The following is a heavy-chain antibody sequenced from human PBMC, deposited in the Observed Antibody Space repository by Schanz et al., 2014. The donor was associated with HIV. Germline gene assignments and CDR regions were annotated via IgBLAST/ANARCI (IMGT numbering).Heavy chain of an antibody. CDR2: ISESGGRS. D-gene: IGHD3-22*01. Sequence: EVQLVESGGGLVKPGGSLRLSCAASGFTFSIYSMNWVRQAPGKGLEWVSSISESGGRSYYADSVNGRFTISRDNSKNTLYLQMTTLRTEDTAVYYCAKPEYDSRGNSQSHFDYWGQGTLVSVSS. CDR1: GFTFSIYS. CDR3: AKPEYDSRGNSQSHFDY. V-gene: IGHV3-23*04. J-gene: IGHJ4*02.